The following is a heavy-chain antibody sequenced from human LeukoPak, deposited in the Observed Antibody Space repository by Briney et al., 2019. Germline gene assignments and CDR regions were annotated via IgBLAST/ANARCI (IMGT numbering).Heavy chain of an antibody. CDR3: ARDSGSCYNS. CDR1: GFTFSTYA. J-gene: IGHJ4*02. D-gene: IGHD2-15*01. Sequence: GGSLRLSCAASGFTFSTYAMHWVRQGPGKRLEYVAAISTNGDGTYYANSVRGRFTISRDNSKNTLYLQMGSLRAEDMAVYYCARDSGSCYNSWGQGTLVTVSS. CDR2: ISTNGDGT. V-gene: IGHV3-64*01.